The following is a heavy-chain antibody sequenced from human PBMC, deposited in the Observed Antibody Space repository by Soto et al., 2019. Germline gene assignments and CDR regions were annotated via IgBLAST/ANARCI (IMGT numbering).Heavy chain of an antibody. Sequence: SETLSLTCTVSGGSISSSSYYWGWIRQPPGKGLEWIGSIYYSGSTYYNPSLKSRVTISVDTSKNQFSLKLSSVTAADTAVYYCARRGITMVRGVTYSYYFDYWGQGTLVTVSS. J-gene: IGHJ4*02. CDR2: IYYSGST. V-gene: IGHV4-39*01. CDR1: GGSISSSSYY. D-gene: IGHD3-10*01. CDR3: ARRGITMVRGVTYSYYFDY.